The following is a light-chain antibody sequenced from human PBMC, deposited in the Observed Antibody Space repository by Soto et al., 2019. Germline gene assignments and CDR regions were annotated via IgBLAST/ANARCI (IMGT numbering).Light chain of an antibody. CDR1: QSISYW. Sequence: DIQMTRSPSTLSAFVGDRVTITCRASQSISYWLAWYQQKPGKAPKLLIYNASGLESGVPSRFSGSGSGTEFTLTISSLQPDDFGTYYCQQYNSYSPTFGQGTKVEIK. J-gene: IGKJ1*01. V-gene: IGKV1-5*01. CDR2: NAS. CDR3: QQYNSYSPT.